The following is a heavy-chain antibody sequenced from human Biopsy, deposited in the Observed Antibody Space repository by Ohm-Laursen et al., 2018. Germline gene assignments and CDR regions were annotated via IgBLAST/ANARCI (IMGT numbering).Heavy chain of an antibody. Sequence: GPLSFTCTVSGASLSSHYWSWIRQPPGKGLEWLGYFYGSGNTYYNPSLKSRVTISVDPSKNQFSLKLNAVTAADTAVYYCAKGITVYGVVLPYYFDDWGQGTLVTVSS. CDR3: AKGITVYGVVLPYYFDD. V-gene: IGHV4-59*11. CDR2: FYGSGNT. J-gene: IGHJ4*02. D-gene: IGHD3-3*01. CDR1: GASLSSHY.